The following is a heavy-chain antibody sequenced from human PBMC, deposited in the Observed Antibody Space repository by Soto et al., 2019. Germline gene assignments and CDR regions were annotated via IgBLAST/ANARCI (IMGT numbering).Heavy chain of an antibody. CDR1: GFTFSSYA. V-gene: IGHV3-23*01. Sequence: GGSLRLSFAASGFTFSSYAMGWVRQAPGKGLEWVSAISGSGGSTYYADSVKGRFTISRDNSKNTLYLQMNSLRAEDTAVYYCAKGSGIKLTRHYDYFDYLGQGTLVTVSS. J-gene: IGHJ4*02. CDR3: AKGSGIKLTRHYDYFDY. D-gene: IGHD3-10*01. CDR2: ISGSGGST.